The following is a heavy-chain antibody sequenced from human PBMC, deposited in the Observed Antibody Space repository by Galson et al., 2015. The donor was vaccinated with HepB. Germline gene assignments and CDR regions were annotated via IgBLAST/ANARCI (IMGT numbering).Heavy chain of an antibody. CDR3: AHRAEREGAAAGNWYFDL. Sequence: PALVKPTQTLTLTCTFSRFSLSTSGVGVGWIRQPPGKALEWLALIYWDDDKRYSPSLKSRLTITKDTSKNQVVLTKTNMDPVDTATYYCAHRAEREGAAAGNWYFDLWGRGTLVTVSS. V-gene: IGHV2-5*02. D-gene: IGHD6-13*01. CDR2: IYWDDDK. J-gene: IGHJ2*01. CDR1: RFSLSTSGVG.